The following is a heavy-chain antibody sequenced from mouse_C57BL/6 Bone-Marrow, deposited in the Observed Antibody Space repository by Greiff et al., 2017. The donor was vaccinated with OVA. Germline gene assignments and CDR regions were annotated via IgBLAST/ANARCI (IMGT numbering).Heavy chain of an antibody. V-gene: IGHV5-17*01. Sequence: EVQGVESGGGLVKPGGSLKLSCAASGFTFSDYGMHWVRQAPEKGLEWVAYLSSGSSTIYYADTVKGRFTISRDNAKNTLFRQMTSLRSEDTAMYYCARSLYYYGSSPWFAYWGQVTLVTVSA. CDR3: ARSLYYYGSSPWFAY. J-gene: IGHJ3*01. CDR1: GFTFSDYG. CDR2: LSSGSSTI. D-gene: IGHD1-1*01.